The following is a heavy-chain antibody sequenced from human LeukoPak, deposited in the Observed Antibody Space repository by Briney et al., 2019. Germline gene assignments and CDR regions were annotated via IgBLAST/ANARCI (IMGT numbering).Heavy chain of an antibody. CDR1: GYTFTSYY. Sequence: ASVKVSCKASGYTFTSYYMHWVRQAPGQGLEWMGWINPNSGGTNYAQKFQGRVTMTRDTSISTAYMELSRLRSDDTAVYYCASLCSSSNPGDCYSSFDYWGQGTLVTVSS. D-gene: IGHD2-21*02. CDR2: INPNSGGT. V-gene: IGHV1-2*02. CDR3: ASLCSSSNPGDCYSSFDY. J-gene: IGHJ4*02.